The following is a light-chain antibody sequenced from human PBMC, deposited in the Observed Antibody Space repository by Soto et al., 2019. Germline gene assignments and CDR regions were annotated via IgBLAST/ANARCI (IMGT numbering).Light chain of an antibody. Sequence: QSALTQPASVSGSPGQSITISCTGTTSNVGTYKFVSWYQYHPGKAPKLIIYEGSKRPSGVSSRFSGSKSGNTASLTISGLQADDDGDYYCSSYAGGSSMVFGGGIKVTVL. CDR3: SSYAGGSSMV. V-gene: IGLV2-23*01. J-gene: IGLJ3*02. CDR1: TSNVGTYKF. CDR2: EGS.